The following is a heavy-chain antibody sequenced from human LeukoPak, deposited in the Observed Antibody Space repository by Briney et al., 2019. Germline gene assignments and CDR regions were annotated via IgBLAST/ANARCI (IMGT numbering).Heavy chain of an antibody. CDR3: AKEDFSGSLLTLDH. D-gene: IGHD1-26*01. J-gene: IGHJ4*02. CDR2: IKSKTDGGTT. CDR1: GFTFSNAW. Sequence: PGGSLRLSCAASGFTFSNAWMSWVRQAPGKGLEWVGRIKSKTDGGTTDYAAPVKGRFTISRDDSKNTLYLQMNSLKTEDTAVYYCAKEDFSGSLLTLDHWGQGTLVTVSS. V-gene: IGHV3-15*01.